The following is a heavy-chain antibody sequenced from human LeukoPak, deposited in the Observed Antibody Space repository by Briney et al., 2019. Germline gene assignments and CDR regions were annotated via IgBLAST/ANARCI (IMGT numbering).Heavy chain of an antibody. D-gene: IGHD4-23*01. J-gene: IGHJ4*02. CDR2: ITPLFGTA. Sequence: SVKVSCKASGGTFSKYTISWARQRPGQGLEWMGGITPLFGTANYVQKFQGRVTITADESASTAYMELSSLRSEDTAVYCCARDGGNADYWGQGTLVTVSS. CDR3: ARDGGNADY. V-gene: IGHV1-69*13. CDR1: GGTFSKYT.